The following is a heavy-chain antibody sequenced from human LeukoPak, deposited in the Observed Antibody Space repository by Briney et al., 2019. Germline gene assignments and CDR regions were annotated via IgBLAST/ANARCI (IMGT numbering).Heavy chain of an antibody. V-gene: IGHV7-4-1*02. CDR2: INTNTGNP. Sequence: ASVKVSCKASGYTFTTYGLNWVRQAPGQGLEWLGWINTNTGNPTYAQGFTGRFVFSLDTSVSTAYLQISSLKAEDTAVYYCARDRRVTAKITYWFDTWGQGTLVTVSS. CDR3: ARDRRVTAKITYWFDT. J-gene: IGHJ5*02. D-gene: IGHD5-12*01. CDR1: GYTFTTYG.